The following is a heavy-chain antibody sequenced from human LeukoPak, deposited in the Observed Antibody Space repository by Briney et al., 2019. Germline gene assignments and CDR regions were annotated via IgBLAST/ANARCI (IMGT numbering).Heavy chain of an antibody. Sequence: SETLSLTCTVSGGSISSGSYYWSWIRQPAGKGLEWIGRIYTSGSTNYNPSLKSRVTISVDTSKNQFSLKLSSVTAADTAVYYCARDLPLLYPFGYFDLWGRGTLVTVSS. V-gene: IGHV4-61*02. CDR2: IYTSGST. D-gene: IGHD3-3*01. CDR1: GGSISSGSYY. J-gene: IGHJ2*01. CDR3: ARDLPLLYPFGYFDL.